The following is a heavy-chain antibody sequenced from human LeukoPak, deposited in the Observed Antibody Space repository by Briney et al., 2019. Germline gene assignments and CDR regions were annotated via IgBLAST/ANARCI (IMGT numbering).Heavy chain of an antibody. Sequence: GGSLRLSCAASGFTFSSYSMNWVRQAPGKGLEWVSSISRSSSYIFYADSVKGRFTISRDNAYNSLYLQMNSLRAEGTAVYYCARDPSSSWANFDYWGQGTLVTVSS. CDR1: GFTFSSYS. V-gene: IGHV3-21*01. J-gene: IGHJ4*02. D-gene: IGHD6-13*01. CDR3: ARDPSSSWANFDY. CDR2: ISRSSSYI.